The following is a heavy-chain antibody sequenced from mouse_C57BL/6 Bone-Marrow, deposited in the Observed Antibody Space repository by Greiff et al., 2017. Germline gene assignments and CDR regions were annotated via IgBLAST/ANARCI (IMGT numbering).Heavy chain of an antibody. J-gene: IGHJ2*01. V-gene: IGHV1-72*01. CDR1: GYTFNSYW. CDR2: IDPNSGGT. Sequence: QVQLQQPGAELVKPGASVKLSCKASGYTFNSYWMHWVKQRPGRGLGWIGRIDPNSGGTKYNEKFKSKATLTVDKPSSTAYMQLSSLTSEDSAVYYCAGSSQRYFDYWGQGTTLTVSS. CDR3: AGSSQRYFDY. D-gene: IGHD1-1*01.